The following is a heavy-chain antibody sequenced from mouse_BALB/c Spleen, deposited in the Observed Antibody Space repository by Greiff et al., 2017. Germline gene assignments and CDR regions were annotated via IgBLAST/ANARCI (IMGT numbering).Heavy chain of an antibody. V-gene: IGHV3-6*02. CDR1: GYSITSGYY. Sequence: EVQLQQSGPGLVKPSQSLSLTCSVTGYSITSGYYWNWIRQFPGNKLEWMGYISYDGSNNYNPSLKNRISITRDTSKNQFFLKLNSVTTEDTATYYCARDGNYGWFAYWGQGTLVTVSA. CDR3: ARDGNYGWFAY. D-gene: IGHD2-1*01. CDR2: ISYDGSN. J-gene: IGHJ3*01.